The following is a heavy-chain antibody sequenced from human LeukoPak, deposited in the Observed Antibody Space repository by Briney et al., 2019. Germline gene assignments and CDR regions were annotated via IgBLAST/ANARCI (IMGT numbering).Heavy chain of an antibody. J-gene: IGHJ5*02. CDR3: TGEEGYYYGSGTWNWFDP. Sequence: GGSLRLSCTASGFTFGDYAMSWVRQAPGKGLEWVGFIRSKAYGGTTEYAASVKGRFTISRDDSKSIAYLQMNSLKTEDTAVYYCTGEEGYYYGSGTWNWFDPWGQGTLVTVSS. CDR2: IRSKAYGGTT. D-gene: IGHD3-10*01. CDR1: GFTFGDYA. V-gene: IGHV3-49*04.